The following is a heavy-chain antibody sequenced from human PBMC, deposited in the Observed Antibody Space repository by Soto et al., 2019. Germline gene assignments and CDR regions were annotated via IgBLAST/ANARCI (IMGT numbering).Heavy chain of an antibody. J-gene: IGHJ6*02. CDR1: GYTFTSYG. CDR3: AKSWSAFHDYGMDV. V-gene: IGHV1-18*01. D-gene: IGHD6-13*01. CDR2: ISAYNGNT. Sequence: ASVKVSCKASGYTFTSYGISWVRQAPGQGLEWMGWISAYNGNTNYAQKLQGRVTMTTDTSTSTAYMGLRSLRSDDTAVYYCAKSWSAFHDYGMDVWGQGTTVTVSS.